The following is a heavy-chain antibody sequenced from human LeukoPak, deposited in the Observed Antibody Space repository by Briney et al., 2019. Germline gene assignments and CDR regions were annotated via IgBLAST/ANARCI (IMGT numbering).Heavy chain of an antibody. CDR2: IIPIFGTA. D-gene: IGHD6-13*01. CDR1: GGTFSSYA. V-gene: IGHV1-69*01. Sequence: GSSVKVSCKASGGTFSSYAISWVRQAPGQGLEWMGGIIPIFGTANYAQKFQGRVTITADESTSTAYMELSSLRSEDTAVYYCAPTRADSSSWYRWFDPWGQGTLVTVSS. J-gene: IGHJ5*02. CDR3: APTRADSSSWYRWFDP.